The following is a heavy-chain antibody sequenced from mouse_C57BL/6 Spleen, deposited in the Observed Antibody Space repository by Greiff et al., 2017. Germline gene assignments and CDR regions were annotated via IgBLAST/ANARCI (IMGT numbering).Heavy chain of an antibody. CDR2: ISSGGSYT. CDR1: GFTFSSYG. D-gene: IGHD1-1*01. CDR3: ARQLPCESSYSYGIYY. V-gene: IGHV5-6*01. Sequence: EVKLVESGGDLVKPGGSLKLSCAASGFTFSSYGMSWVRQTPDKRLEWVATISSGGSYTYYPDSVKGRFTISRDNDKNTLYRQMNRLKSENTTMYYCARQLPCESSYSYGIYYWGQGTSVTVSS. J-gene: IGHJ4*01.